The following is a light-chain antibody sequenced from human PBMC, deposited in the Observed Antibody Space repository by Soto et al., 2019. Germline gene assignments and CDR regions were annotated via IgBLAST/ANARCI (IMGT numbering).Light chain of an antibody. CDR3: PPYNSYSEA. J-gene: IGKJ1*01. Sequence: DIQMTQSPSTLSGSVGDIVTITCRASQTISSWLAWYQQKPGKAPKLLIYKASTLKSGVPSRFSGSGSGTEFTLTISSLQPDDFATYYCPPYNSYSEAFGQGTKVELK. V-gene: IGKV1-5*03. CDR2: KAS. CDR1: QTISSW.